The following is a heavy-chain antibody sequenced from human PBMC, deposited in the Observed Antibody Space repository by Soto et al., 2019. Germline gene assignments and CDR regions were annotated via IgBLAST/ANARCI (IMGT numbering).Heavy chain of an antibody. J-gene: IGHJ4*02. CDR3: ARTHQRQYGDYGY. D-gene: IGHD4-17*01. CDR1: GFTFSSYA. CDR2: ISYDGSNK. V-gene: IGHV3-30-3*01. Sequence: PGGSLRLSCAASGFTFSSYAMHWVRQAPGKGLEWVAVISYDGSNKYYADSVKGRFTISRDNSKNTLYLQMNSLRAEDTAVYYCARTHQRQYGDYGYWGQGTLVTVSS.